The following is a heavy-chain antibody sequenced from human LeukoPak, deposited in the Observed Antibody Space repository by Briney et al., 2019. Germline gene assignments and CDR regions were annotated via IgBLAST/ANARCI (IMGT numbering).Heavy chain of an antibody. D-gene: IGHD3-22*01. V-gene: IGHV4-34*01. CDR3: ARGRYYYDSSGYYY. Sequence: SETLSLTCAVYGGSFSGYYWSCIRQPPGKGLEWIGEINHSGSTNYNPSLKSRVTISVDTSKNQFSLKLSSVTAADTAVYYCARGRYYYDSSGYYYWGQGTLVTVSS. J-gene: IGHJ4*02. CDR2: INHSGST. CDR1: GGSFSGYY.